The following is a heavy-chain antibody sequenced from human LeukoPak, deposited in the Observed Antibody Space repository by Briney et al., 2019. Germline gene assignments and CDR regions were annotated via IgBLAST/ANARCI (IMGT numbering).Heavy chain of an antibody. CDR2: IWYDGSTK. V-gene: IGHV3-33*01. CDR3: ARDQYSSGWYLIDY. Sequence: GGSQRFSCAASGFTFSSYGMQWVRQAPGKGLEWVAVIWYDGSTKYYADSVKGRFTISRDNSKNTLYLQMNSLRAEDTAVYYCARDQYSSGWYLIDYWGQGTLVTVSS. D-gene: IGHD6-19*01. CDR1: GFTFSSYG. J-gene: IGHJ4*02.